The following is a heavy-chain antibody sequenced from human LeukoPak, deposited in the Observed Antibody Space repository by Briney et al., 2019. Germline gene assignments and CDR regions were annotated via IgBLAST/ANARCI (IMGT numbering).Heavy chain of an antibody. D-gene: IGHD6-19*01. J-gene: IGHJ4*02. Sequence: PSETLSLTCTVSGGSVSSGSYYWSWIRQPPGKGLEWIGYIYYSGSTNYNPSLKSRVTISVDTSKNQFSLKLSSVTAADTAVYYCARGRKQWLAYYFDYWGQGTLVTVSS. V-gene: IGHV4-61*01. CDR3: ARGRKQWLAYYFDY. CDR2: IYYSGST. CDR1: GGSVSSGSYY.